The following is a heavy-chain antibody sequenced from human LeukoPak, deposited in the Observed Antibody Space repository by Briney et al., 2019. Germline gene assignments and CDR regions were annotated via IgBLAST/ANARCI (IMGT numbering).Heavy chain of an antibody. CDR1: GFTFSSYS. CDR3: ARDQDAVFDY. Sequence: GGSLRLSCAASGFTFSSYSMNWVRQAPGKGLEWVSYISTSSSTIYYADSVKGRFTISRDNAKNSLYLQMNSLRAEDTAVYYCARDQDAVFDYWGQGTLVTVSS. J-gene: IGHJ4*02. CDR2: ISTSSSTI. V-gene: IGHV3-48*04.